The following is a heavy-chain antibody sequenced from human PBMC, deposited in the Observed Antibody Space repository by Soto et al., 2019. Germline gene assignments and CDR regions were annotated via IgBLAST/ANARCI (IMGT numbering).Heavy chain of an antibody. J-gene: IGHJ6*02. CDR1: GYTLTELS. V-gene: IGHV1-24*01. Sequence: ASVKVSCKVSGYTLTELSMHWVRQAPGKGLEWMGGLDPEDGETIYAQKFQGRVTMTEDTSTDTAYMGLSSLRSEDTAVYYCARDRNGDYVGGYYYYGMDVWGQGTTVTVSS. D-gene: IGHD4-17*01. CDR2: LDPEDGET. CDR3: ARDRNGDYVGGYYYYGMDV.